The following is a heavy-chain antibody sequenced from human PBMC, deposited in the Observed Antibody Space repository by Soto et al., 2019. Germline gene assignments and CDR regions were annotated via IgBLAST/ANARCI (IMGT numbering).Heavy chain of an antibody. D-gene: IGHD3-22*01. J-gene: IGHJ3*02. CDR3: ARGRGYYDSSGYPGRAFDI. Sequence: QVQLQESGPGLVKPAQTLSLTCTVSGGSISSGGYYWSWIRQHPGKGLEWIGYIYYSGSAYYNPSLKSRVTISVDTSKNQFSLKLSSVTAADTAVYYCARGRGYYDSSGYPGRAFDIWGQGTKVTV. CDR2: IYYSGSA. CDR1: GGSISSGGYY. V-gene: IGHV4-31*03.